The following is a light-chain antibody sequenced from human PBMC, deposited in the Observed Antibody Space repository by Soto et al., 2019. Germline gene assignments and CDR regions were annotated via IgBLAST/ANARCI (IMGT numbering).Light chain of an antibody. Sequence: SVLPQPASVSGSPGQSIAISCTGTSSDVGGYNYVSWYQQHPGKAPKLMLYDVAIRPSGVSDRFSGSKSGNTASLTISGLQAEDEADYYCTSYTTSSTYVFGTGTKVTVL. J-gene: IGLJ1*01. CDR2: DVA. V-gene: IGLV2-14*01. CDR1: SSDVGGYNY. CDR3: TSYTTSSTYV.